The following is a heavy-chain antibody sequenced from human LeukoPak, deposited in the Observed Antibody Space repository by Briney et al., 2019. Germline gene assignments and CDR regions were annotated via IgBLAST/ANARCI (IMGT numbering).Heavy chain of an antibody. Sequence: KPSETLSLTCTVSGGSVSSGSYYWSWIRQPPGKGLEWIGYIYYSGSTNYNPSLRSRVTISVDTSKNQFSLKLSSVTAADTAVYYCARDIVVVSRYYYYGMDVWGQGTTVTVSS. D-gene: IGHD2-15*01. CDR2: IYYSGST. CDR3: ARDIVVVSRYYYYGMDV. CDR1: GGSVSSGSYY. V-gene: IGHV4-61*01. J-gene: IGHJ6*02.